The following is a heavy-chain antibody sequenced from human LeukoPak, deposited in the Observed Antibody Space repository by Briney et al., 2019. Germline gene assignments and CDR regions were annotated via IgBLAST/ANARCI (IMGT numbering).Heavy chain of an antibody. CDR1: GFTFSSYA. J-gene: IGHJ4*02. D-gene: IGHD6-13*01. V-gene: IGHV3-23*01. Sequence: PGGSLRLSCAASGFTFSSYAMSWVRQAPGKGLEWVSSISGSGGSTYYADSVKGRLTISRDNSKNTLYLQMNSLRAEDTAVYYCAKDLRSSNYYFFDYWGQGTLVTVSS. CDR3: AKDLRSSNYYFFDY. CDR2: ISGSGGST.